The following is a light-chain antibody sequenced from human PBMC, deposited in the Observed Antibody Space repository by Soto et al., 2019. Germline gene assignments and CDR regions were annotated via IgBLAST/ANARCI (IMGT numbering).Light chain of an antibody. CDR2: TSS. CDR1: QTIGRN. J-gene: IGKJ1*01. V-gene: IGKV1-39*01. CDR3: QQSYSTPPT. Sequence: DIQITQSPASLSASIGDRVTISCRASQTIGRNLNWYQQKPGKAPTLLMFTSSSLQSGVPSRFSGSGSGTDFILTISSLQPEDFATYYCQQSYSTPPTFGQGTKV.